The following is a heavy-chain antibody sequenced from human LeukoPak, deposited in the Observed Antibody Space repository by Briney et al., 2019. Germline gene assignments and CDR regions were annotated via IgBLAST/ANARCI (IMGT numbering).Heavy chain of an antibody. CDR2: IYNSGST. J-gene: IGHJ4*02. V-gene: IGHV4-59*08. Sequence: PSETLSLTCTVSADSISNYYWTWLRQPPGKGLEWIGYIYNSGSTNYNTSLKSRVTISMDTSKNQFSLKLSSVTAADTAVYYCARSLSYYFDYWGQGTLVTVSS. CDR1: ADSISNYY. D-gene: IGHD3-16*02. CDR3: ARSLSYYFDY.